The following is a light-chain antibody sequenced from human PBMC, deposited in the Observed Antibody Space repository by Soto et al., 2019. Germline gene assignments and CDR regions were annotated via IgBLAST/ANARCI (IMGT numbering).Light chain of an antibody. CDR2: EVS. J-gene: IGLJ1*01. Sequence: QSVMTQPASVSGSPGQSITISCTGTSSDFGDYYYVSWYLQHPGKVPKLMIYEVSNRPSGVSNRFSGSKSGNTASLTISGLQAEDEADYYCSPYTGTSTLVFGTGIKV. CDR1: SSDFGDYYY. V-gene: IGLV2-14*01. CDR3: SPYTGTSTLV.